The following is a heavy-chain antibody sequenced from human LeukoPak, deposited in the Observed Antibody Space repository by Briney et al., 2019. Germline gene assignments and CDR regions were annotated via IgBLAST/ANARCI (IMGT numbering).Heavy chain of an antibody. D-gene: IGHD1-14*01. Sequence: GGSLRLSCAASGFTFSSYAMTWVRQAPGKGLEWVSSISGSGGSTDSADSVKGRFTISRDNAKNSLYLQMNSLRVEDTAVYYCARKTGDCWGQGTLVIVSS. J-gene: IGHJ4*02. CDR2: ISGSGGST. V-gene: IGHV3-21*01. CDR1: GFTFSSYA. CDR3: ARKTGDC.